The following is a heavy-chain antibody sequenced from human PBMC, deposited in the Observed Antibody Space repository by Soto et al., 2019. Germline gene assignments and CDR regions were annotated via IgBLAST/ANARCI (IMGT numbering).Heavy chain of an antibody. CDR1: GGSISSGDYY. Sequence: QVQLQESRPGLVKPSQTLSLTCTVSGGSISSGDYYWSWIRQPPGTVLEWIGYIYYSGSTYYNPSLESRITISVATSKNQFSLKLSSVTAADTAVYYCARADSSGYSYFDYWGQGSLVTVS. CDR2: IYYSGST. D-gene: IGHD3-22*01. J-gene: IGHJ4*02. CDR3: ARADSSGYSYFDY. V-gene: IGHV4-30-4*01.